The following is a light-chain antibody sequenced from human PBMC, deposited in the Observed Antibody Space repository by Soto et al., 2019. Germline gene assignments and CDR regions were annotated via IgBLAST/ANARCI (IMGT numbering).Light chain of an antibody. CDR1: QSVSSY. CDR3: RQRSNWPWT. CDR2: DAS. Sequence: EIVLTQSPATLSLSPGERATLSCRASQSVSSYLAWYQQKPGQAPRLLIYDASNRATGIPARFSGSGSGTDFTLTICSLEPEDCSVYYCRQRSNWPWTFGKGTKVEI. V-gene: IGKV3-11*01. J-gene: IGKJ1*01.